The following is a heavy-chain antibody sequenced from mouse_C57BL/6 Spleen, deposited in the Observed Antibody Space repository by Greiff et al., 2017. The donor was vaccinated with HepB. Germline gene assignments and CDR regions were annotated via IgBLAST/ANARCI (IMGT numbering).Heavy chain of an antibody. V-gene: IGHV1-61*01. CDR1: GYTFTSYW. Sequence: VHLVESGAELVRPGSSVKLSCKASGYTFTSYWMDWVKQRPGQGLEWIGNIYPSDSETHYNQKFKDKATLTVDKSSSTAYMQLSSLTSEDSAVYYCARRGYMVTTGAMDYWGQGTSVTVSS. CDR3: ARRGYMVTTGAMDY. D-gene: IGHD2-2*01. CDR2: IYPSDSET. J-gene: IGHJ4*01.